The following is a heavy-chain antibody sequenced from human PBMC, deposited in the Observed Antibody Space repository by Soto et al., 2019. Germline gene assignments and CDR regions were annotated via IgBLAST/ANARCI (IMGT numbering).Heavy chain of an antibody. CDR2: IIPILGSA. CDR1: GDTFSNYA. J-gene: IGHJ6*02. Sequence: GASVKVSCKASGDTFSNYAICWVRQAPGQGFEWIGGIIPILGSANYAQKFQGRVTISADGSTNTANLELSSLRSEDTAVYYCARFKVGTTTDYYYGMDVWGQGTTVTVSS. CDR3: ARFKVGTTTDYYYGMDV. D-gene: IGHD1-26*01. V-gene: IGHV1-69*13.